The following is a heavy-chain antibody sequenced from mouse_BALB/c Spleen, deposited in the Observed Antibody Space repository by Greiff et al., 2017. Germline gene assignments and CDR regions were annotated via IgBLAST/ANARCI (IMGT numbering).Heavy chain of an antibody. D-gene: IGHD1-1*01. Sequence: VQLQQSGAELVKPGASVKLSCKASGYTFTSYYMYWVKQRPGQGLEWIGEINPSNGGINFNEKFKSKATLTVDKSSSTAYMQLSSLTSEDSAVYYCTRSGSSFDYWGQGTTLTVSS. CDR2: INPSNGGI. V-gene: IGHV1S81*02. CDR1: GYTFTSYY. CDR3: TRSGSSFDY. J-gene: IGHJ2*01.